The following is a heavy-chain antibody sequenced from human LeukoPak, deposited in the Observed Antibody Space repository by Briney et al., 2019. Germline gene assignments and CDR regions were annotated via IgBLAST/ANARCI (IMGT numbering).Heavy chain of an antibody. CDR1: GFTFSSYA. CDR2: ISGSGGST. D-gene: IGHD1-26*01. Sequence: GGSLRLSCAASGFTFSSYAMSWVRQAPGKGLEWVSAISGSGGSTYNADSVKGRFTISRDNSRNTLYLQMNSLRAEDTAVYYCAKDWGVYSGSGSVDDWGQGTLVTVSS. CDR3: AKDWGVYSGSGSVDD. J-gene: IGHJ4*02. V-gene: IGHV3-23*01.